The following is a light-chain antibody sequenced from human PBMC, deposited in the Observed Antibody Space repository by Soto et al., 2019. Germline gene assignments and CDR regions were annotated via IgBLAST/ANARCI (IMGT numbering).Light chain of an antibody. J-gene: IGLJ1*01. CDR3: CSFARSSTFYV. CDR2: EGG. Sequence: QSVLTQPASVSGSPGQSITISCTGTSSDVGSSNLVSWYQQHPGKAPKLIIFEGGRRPPGVSGRFSGSKSGNTASLAISGLQAEDEADYYCCSFARSSTFYVFGTGTKVTVL. V-gene: IGLV2-23*01. CDR1: SSDVGSSNL.